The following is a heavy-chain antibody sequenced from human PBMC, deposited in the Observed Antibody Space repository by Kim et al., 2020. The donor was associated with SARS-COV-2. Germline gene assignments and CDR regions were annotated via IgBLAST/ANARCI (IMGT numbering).Heavy chain of an antibody. V-gene: IGHV3-48*02. Sequence: GGSLRLSCEGSGFIFSDYSLNWVRQSPGKGLDWVAYISSRSSRIEYADSVKGRFTISRDNANNTVYLQMTRLKDEDTAVYYCVRSGYAAYDNFDFWVKGTLVAVSS. CDR2: ISSRSSRI. D-gene: IGHD5-12*01. CDR1: GFIFSDYS. CDR3: VRSGYAAYDNFDF. J-gene: IGHJ4*02.